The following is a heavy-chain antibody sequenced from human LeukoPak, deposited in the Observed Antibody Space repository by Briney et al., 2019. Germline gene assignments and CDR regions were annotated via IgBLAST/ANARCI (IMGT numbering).Heavy chain of an antibody. CDR3: ARGFPSSSRWFDP. V-gene: IGHV4-34*01. D-gene: IGHD6-6*01. J-gene: IGHJ5*02. CDR1: AESFSGYH. CDR2: IDHSGSA. Sequence: SETLSLTCGVYAESFSGYHWTWIRLRPGKGLDWIGDIDHSGSAHYNPSLKSRVTMSVDTSNKQFSLNLHSVTAADTAVYYCARGFPSSSRWFDPWGQGTLVTVSS.